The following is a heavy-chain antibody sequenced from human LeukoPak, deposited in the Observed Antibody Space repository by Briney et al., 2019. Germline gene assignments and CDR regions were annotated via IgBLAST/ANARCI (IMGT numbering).Heavy chain of an antibody. J-gene: IGHJ4*02. D-gene: IGHD3-9*01. CDR3: AKDLTGPFYDILTGYLFDY. V-gene: IGHV3-11*05. CDR2: ISSSSSYT. Sequence: GGSLRLSCAASGFTFSDYYMSWIRQAPGKGLEWVSYISSSSSYTNYADSVKGRFTISRDNSKNTLYLQMNSLRAEDTAVYYCAKDLTGPFYDILTGYLFDYWGQGTLVTVSS. CDR1: GFTFSDYY.